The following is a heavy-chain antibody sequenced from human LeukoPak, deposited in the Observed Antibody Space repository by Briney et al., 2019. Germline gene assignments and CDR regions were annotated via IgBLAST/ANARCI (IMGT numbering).Heavy chain of an antibody. CDR3: ARGGYYDSSGPLEG. J-gene: IGHJ4*02. CDR2: ISSSSSYI. D-gene: IGHD3-22*01. Sequence: PGGSLRLSCAASGFTFSSYSMNWVRQAPGKGLEWVSSISSSSSYIYYAESVKGRFTISRDNAKNSLYLQMNSLRAEDTAVYYCARGGYYDSSGPLEGWGQGTLVTVSS. V-gene: IGHV3-21*01. CDR1: GFTFSSYS.